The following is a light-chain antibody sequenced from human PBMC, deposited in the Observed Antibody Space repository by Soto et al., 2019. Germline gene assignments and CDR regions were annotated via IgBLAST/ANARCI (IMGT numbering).Light chain of an antibody. CDR2: GAS. J-gene: IGKJ4*01. Sequence: VLFAQSPATLSLSPVERATLSCTASQSISTYLTWYQHKPGQAPRLLIYGASSRATGIPDRFSGSGSGTDFTLTISRLEPEDFAVYYCQQYGSSPLTFGGGTKVDIK. CDR1: QSISTY. V-gene: IGKV3-20*01. CDR3: QQYGSSPLT.